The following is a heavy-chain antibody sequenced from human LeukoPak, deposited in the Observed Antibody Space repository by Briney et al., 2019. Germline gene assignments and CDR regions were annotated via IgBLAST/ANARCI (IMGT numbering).Heavy chain of an antibody. V-gene: IGHV4-59*01. CDR1: GGSISSYY. J-gene: IGHJ4*02. CDR3: ATNGGYYDSSGYPTLGY. Sequence: SETLSLTCTVSGGSISSYYWSWIRLPPGKGLEWIGYIYYGGSTNYNPSLKSRVTISVDTSKNQFSLKLSSVTAADTAVYYCATNGGYYDSSGYPTLGYWGQGTLVTVSS. CDR2: IYYGGST. D-gene: IGHD3-22*01.